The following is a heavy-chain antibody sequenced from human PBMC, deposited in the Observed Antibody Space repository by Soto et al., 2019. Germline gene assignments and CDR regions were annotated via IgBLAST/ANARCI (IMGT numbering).Heavy chain of an antibody. CDR3: AREGVSGDYTLLDY. CDR1: GFTFSSYG. J-gene: IGHJ4*02. D-gene: IGHD4-17*01. V-gene: IGHV3-33*01. Sequence: ESGGGVVQPGMSLRLSCAASGFTFSSYGMHWVRQAPGKGLEWVAVIWYDGSNKYYADSVKGRFTISRDNSKNTLYLQMNSLRAEDTAVYYCAREGVSGDYTLLDYWGQGTLVTVSS. CDR2: IWYDGSNK.